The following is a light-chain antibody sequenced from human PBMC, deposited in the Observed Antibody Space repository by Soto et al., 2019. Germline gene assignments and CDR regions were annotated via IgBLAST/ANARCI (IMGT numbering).Light chain of an antibody. CDR3: QQFSSYPLT. V-gene: IGKV3-20*01. J-gene: IGKJ4*01. CDR1: QTVSNNY. CDR2: GAS. Sequence: EIVLTQSPGTLSLSPGERATLSCRASQTVSNNYLAWYQHKPGQAPRVLIYGASSRAPGIPDRFSGSGSGTDFSLTISRLEPEDFAVYYCQQFSSYPLTFGGGTKVDIK.